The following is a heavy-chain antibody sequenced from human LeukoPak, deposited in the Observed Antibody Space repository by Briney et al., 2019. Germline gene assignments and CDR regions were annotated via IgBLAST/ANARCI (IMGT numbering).Heavy chain of an antibody. CDR1: GGTFSSYA. D-gene: IGHD2-15*01. Sequence: ASVKVSCKASGGTFSSYAISWVRQAPGQGLEWMGGIIPIFGTANYAQKFQGRVTITADESTSTAYMELSSLRSEDTAVYYCARNNYCSGGSCYSNWFDPWGQGTLVTVSS. J-gene: IGHJ5*02. V-gene: IGHV1-69*13. CDR3: ARNNYCSGGSCYSNWFDP. CDR2: IIPIFGTA.